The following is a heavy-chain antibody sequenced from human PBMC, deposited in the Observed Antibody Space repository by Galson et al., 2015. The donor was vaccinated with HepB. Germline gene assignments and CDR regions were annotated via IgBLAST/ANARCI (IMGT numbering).Heavy chain of an antibody. V-gene: IGHV1-3*01. CDR3: ARDPGSITIFGVVIMGWFDP. J-gene: IGHJ5*02. CDR1: GYTFTSYA. D-gene: IGHD3-3*01. Sequence: SVKVSCKASGYTFTSYAMHWVRQAPGQRPEWMGWINAGNGNTKYSQKFQGRVTITRDTSASTAYMELSSLRSEDTAVYYCARDPGSITIFGVVIMGWFDPWGQGTLVTVSS. CDR2: INAGNGNT.